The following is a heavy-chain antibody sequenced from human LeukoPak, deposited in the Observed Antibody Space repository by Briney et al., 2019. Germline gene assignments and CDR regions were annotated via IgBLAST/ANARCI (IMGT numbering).Heavy chain of an antibody. D-gene: IGHD3-9*01. J-gene: IGHJ5*02. Sequence: ASETLSLTCTVSGGSISSYYWSWIRQPPGKGLEWIGSIYYSGSTYYNPSLKSRVTISVDTSKNQFSLKLSSVTAADTAVYYCARRTYDILTGYEYNWFDPWGQGTLVTVSS. CDR1: GGSISSYY. CDR2: IYYSGST. CDR3: ARRTYDILTGYEYNWFDP. V-gene: IGHV4-59*12.